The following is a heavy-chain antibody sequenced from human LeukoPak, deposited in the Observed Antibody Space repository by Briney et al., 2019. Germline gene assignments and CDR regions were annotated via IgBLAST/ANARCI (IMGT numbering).Heavy chain of an antibody. CDR2: IYYSGST. D-gene: IGHD4-17*01. V-gene: IGHV4-34*01. J-gene: IGHJ4*02. Sequence: SETLSLTCAVYGGSFSGYYWSWIRQPPGKGLEWIGSIYYSGSTYYNPSLKSRVTISVDTSKNQFSLKLSSVTAADTAVYYCARLPPKGNDYGDYVSHNFDYWGQGTLVTVSS. CDR3: ARLPPKGNDYGDYVSHNFDY. CDR1: GGSFSGYY.